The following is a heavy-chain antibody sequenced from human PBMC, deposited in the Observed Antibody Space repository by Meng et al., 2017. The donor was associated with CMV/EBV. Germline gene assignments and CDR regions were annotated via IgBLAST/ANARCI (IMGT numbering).Heavy chain of an antibody. CDR2: INPNNCST. CDR3: ARGMEMITFGGY. Sequence: VQVGQSGAGWKKPGAPVKVSCKASGYTFTGYYMHLVRQAPGQVLEWMGWINPNNCSTNYAQKFQGRVTMTSDTSISTAYMELRMLRSDDTAVYYCARGMEMITFGGYWGQGTLVTVSS. CDR1: GYTFTGYY. D-gene: IGHD3-16*01. J-gene: IGHJ4*02. V-gene: IGHV1-2*02.